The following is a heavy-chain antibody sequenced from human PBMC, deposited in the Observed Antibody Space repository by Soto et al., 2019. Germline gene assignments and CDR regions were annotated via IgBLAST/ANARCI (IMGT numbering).Heavy chain of an antibody. Sequence: EVQLVESGGGLVKPGGSLRVSCAASGFTFGSYSLTWVRQAPGKGLEWVSSISSSSSYIYYADSVKGRFTISRDNAKNSLYLQINSLRADDTAVYYCARDSGGGGYYYYYFMHVCGKGTTVTVSS. V-gene: IGHV3-21*02. D-gene: IGHD2-15*01. CDR3: ARDSGGGGYYYYYFMHV. CDR1: GFTFGSYS. CDR2: ISSSSSYI. J-gene: IGHJ6*03.